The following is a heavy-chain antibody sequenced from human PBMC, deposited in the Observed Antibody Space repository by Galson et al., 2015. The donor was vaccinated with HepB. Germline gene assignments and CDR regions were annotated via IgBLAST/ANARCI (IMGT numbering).Heavy chain of an antibody. Sequence: SLRLSCAASGFTFSQYYMSWIRQAPGKGLEWVSHISTSSGYTIYADSVKGRFTISRDNPKKSLYLQLNSLKTEDTAVYYCARARGDSGYLRDGLDVWGQGTTVTVSS. J-gene: IGHJ6*02. V-gene: IGHV3-11*05. CDR3: ARARGDSGYLRDGLDV. CDR2: ISTSSGYT. CDR1: GFTFSQYY. D-gene: IGHD5-12*01.